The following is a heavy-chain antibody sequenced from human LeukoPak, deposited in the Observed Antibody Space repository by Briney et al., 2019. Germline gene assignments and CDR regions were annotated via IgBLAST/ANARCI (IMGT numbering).Heavy chain of an antibody. V-gene: IGHV4-34*01. CDR3: ARGPDPGKVGAAIYYYFGMDV. Sequence: SETLSLTCAVYGGSFSGYYWSWIRQPPGKGLEWIGEINHSGSTNYNPSLKSRVTISIDTSKNQFSLKLSSVTAADTAVYYCARGPDPGKVGAAIYYYFGMDVWGQGTTVTVSS. J-gene: IGHJ6*02. CDR2: INHSGST. D-gene: IGHD1-26*01. CDR1: GGSFSGYY.